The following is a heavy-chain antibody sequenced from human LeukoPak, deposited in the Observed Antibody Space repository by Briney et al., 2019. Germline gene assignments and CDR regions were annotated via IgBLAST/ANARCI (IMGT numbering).Heavy chain of an antibody. V-gene: IGHV4-59*01. J-gene: IGHJ5*02. CDR2: LFYSGRA. CDR1: GASIGDYY. D-gene: IGHD6-19*01. Sequence: SETLSLTCSVSGASIGDYYWNWIRQPPGKGLEWIGYLFYSGRANYNPSLKSRVTISVDTSKNQFSLKLSSVTAADTAVYYCARWGYSSGWFDPWGQGTLVTVSS. CDR3: ARWGYSSGWFDP.